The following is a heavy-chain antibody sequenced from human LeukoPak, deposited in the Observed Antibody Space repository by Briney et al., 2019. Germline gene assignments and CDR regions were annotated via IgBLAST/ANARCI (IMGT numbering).Heavy chain of an antibody. V-gene: IGHV3-7*01. CDR2: IKGDESAR. CDR3: ARDVGGSLDY. Sequence: GGSLRLSCAASGFTFSTYWMAWVRQAPGKGLEWVANIKGDESARHQADSVKGRFTISRDNAQNSVYLQMSSLRGEDTAVYYCARDVGGSLDYWGQGTLVTVSS. J-gene: IGHJ4*02. D-gene: IGHD1-26*01. CDR1: GFTFSTYW.